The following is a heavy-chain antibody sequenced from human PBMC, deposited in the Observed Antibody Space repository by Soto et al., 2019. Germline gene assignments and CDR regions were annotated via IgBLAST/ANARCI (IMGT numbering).Heavy chain of an antibody. V-gene: IGHV3-13*01. J-gene: IGHJ3*02. CDR2: IGTAGDT. CDR3: ARAGQGASCSGGSCYLGASDI. Sequence: EVQLVESGGGLVQPGGSLRLSCAASGFNFSSYDMYWVRQATGKGLEWVSVIGTAGDTFYTGSVKGRFTISRENGKNSLYLQMNSLRAGDTAVYYCARAGQGASCSGGSCYLGASDIWGQGTMVTVSS. CDR1: GFNFSSYD. D-gene: IGHD2-15*01.